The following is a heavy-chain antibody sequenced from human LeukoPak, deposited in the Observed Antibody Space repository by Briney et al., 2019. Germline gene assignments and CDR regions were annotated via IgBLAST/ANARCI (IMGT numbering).Heavy chain of an antibody. J-gene: IGHJ4*02. V-gene: IGHV1-18*01. CDR2: ISAYNGNT. Sequence: ASVKVSCKASGYTFTSHGISWVRQAPGQGLERMGWISAYNGNTNYAQKLQGRVTMTTDTSTSAAYMELRSRRSDDTAVYYCARDRVYYYDSSGYCDYWGQGTLVTVSS. CDR1: GYTFTSHG. D-gene: IGHD3-22*01. CDR3: ARDRVYYYDSSGYCDY.